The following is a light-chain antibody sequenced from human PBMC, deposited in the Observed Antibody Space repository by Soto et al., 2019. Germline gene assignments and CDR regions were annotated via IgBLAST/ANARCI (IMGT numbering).Light chain of an antibody. CDR2: GAS. CDR3: QQYGSSTRT. V-gene: IGKV3-20*01. J-gene: IGKJ1*01. Sequence: EIVLTQSPGTLSLSPGERATLSCRASQSVSSSYLAWYQQKPGQAPRLLIYGASSRETGIPERFSGSGAGTEFTRTISRLEPEDVAVDYCQQYGSSTRTFGQGTKVDIK. CDR1: QSVSSSY.